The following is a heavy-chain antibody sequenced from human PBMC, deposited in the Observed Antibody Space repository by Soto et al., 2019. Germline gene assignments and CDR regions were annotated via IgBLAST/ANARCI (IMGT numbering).Heavy chain of an antibody. CDR3: ARVGPYCGGDCYSPPP. D-gene: IGHD2-21*02. CDR1: GGSVSSGSYY. CDR2: IYYSGST. J-gene: IGHJ5*02. V-gene: IGHV4-61*01. Sequence: SETLSLTCTVPGGSVSSGSYYWSWIRQPPGKGLEWIGYIYYSGSTNYNPSLKSRVPISVDTSKNQSSLKLSSVTAADTAVYYRARVGPYCGGDCYSPPPWGQGTLVTVSS.